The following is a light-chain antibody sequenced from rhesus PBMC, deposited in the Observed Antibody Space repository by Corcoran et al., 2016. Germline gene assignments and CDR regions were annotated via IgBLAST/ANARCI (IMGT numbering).Light chain of an antibody. V-gene: IGKV1-33*02. CDR1: QGISNA. CDR3: QQGYSTPRT. J-gene: IGKJ1*01. Sequence: DIQMSQSPSSLSASVGDKVTITCRASQGISNALAWYQQKPGKDPKLLIYAASSLESGVPSRFSGSRSGTDCTLTISSLQPEDFATYYCQQGYSTPRTFGQGTKVEIK. CDR2: AAS.